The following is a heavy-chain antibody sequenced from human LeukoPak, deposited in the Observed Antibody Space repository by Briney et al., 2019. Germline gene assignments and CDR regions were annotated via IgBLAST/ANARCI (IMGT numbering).Heavy chain of an antibody. Sequence: SETLSLTCTVSGGSINTNYWSWIRQPPGKGLEWIGNIFYSGRNNYNPSLGSRVTMSVDTSKNQFSLKLSSVTAADTAVYYCARFVEAYSGYVDHWGQGTLVTVSS. D-gene: IGHD5-12*01. CDR1: GGSINTNY. V-gene: IGHV4-59*01. CDR3: ARFVEAYSGYVDH. J-gene: IGHJ5*02. CDR2: IFYSGRN.